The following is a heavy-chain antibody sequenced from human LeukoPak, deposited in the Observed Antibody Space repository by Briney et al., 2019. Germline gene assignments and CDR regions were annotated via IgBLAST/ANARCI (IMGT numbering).Heavy chain of an antibody. Sequence: GGSLRLSCAASGFTFSSYAKHWVRQAPGKGLEWVAVISYDGSNKYYADSVKGRFTISRDNSKNTLYLQMNSLRAEDTALYYCAKVGSSGSTDYYYYYGMDVWGQGTTVTVSS. CDR3: AKVGSSGSTDYYYYYGMDV. CDR1: GFTFSSYA. J-gene: IGHJ6*02. V-gene: IGHV3-30-3*01. CDR2: ISYDGSNK. D-gene: IGHD6-19*01.